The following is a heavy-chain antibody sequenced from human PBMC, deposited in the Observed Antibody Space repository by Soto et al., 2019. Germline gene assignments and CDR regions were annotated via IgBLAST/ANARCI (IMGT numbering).Heavy chain of an antibody. CDR1: GFTFSSYA. J-gene: IGHJ4*02. CDR3: AKWGLGYDFWSGYWN. CDR2: ISGSGGST. V-gene: IGHV3-23*01. D-gene: IGHD3-3*01. Sequence: GGSLRLSCAASGFTFSSYAMSWVRQAPGKGLEWVSAISGSGGSTYYADSVKGRFTISRDNSKNTLYLQMNSLRAEDTAVYYCAKWGLGYDFWSGYWNWGQGTLVTVSS.